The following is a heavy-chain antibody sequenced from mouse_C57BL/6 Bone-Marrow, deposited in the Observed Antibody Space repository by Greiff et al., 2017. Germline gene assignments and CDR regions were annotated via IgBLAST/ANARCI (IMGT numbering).Heavy chain of an antibody. J-gene: IGHJ3*01. CDR1: GYTFTDYN. CDR3: ACRVYYDSNYLWLAY. V-gene: IGHV1-18*01. CDR2: INPNNGGT. Sequence: VQLQQSGPELVKPGASVKIPCKASGYTFTDYNMDWVKQSHGKSLEWIGDINPNNGGTIYNQKFKGKATLTVDKSSSTAYMELRSLTSEDTAVYYCACRVYYDSNYLWLAYWGQGTLVTVSA. D-gene: IGHD1-1*01.